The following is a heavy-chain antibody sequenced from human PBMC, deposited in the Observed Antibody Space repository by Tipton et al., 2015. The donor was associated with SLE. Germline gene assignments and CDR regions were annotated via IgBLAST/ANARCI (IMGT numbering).Heavy chain of an antibody. Sequence: LRLSCTVSGGSIRSYYWSWIRLTPGKGLEWIGDIYYRGSPYYRGSTYYNPSLKSRVTISVDTSKNQFSLKLSSVTAADTAVYYCARLRDIVLYWGQGTLVTVSS. V-gene: IGHV4-59*12. D-gene: IGHD2-15*01. CDR2: IYYRGSPYYRGST. CDR1: GGSIRSYY. CDR3: ARLRDIVLY. J-gene: IGHJ4*02.